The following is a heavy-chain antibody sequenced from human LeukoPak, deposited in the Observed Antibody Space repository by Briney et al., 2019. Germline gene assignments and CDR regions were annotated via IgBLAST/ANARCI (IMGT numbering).Heavy chain of an antibody. V-gene: IGHV3-23*01. J-gene: IGHJ4*02. D-gene: IGHD3-3*01. Sequence: PGGSLRLSCVASGFTFSSYAMSWVRQAPGKGLEWVSAISGSGGNTYYADSVKGRFTISRDNSKNTLYLQMNSLRAEDTAVYYCAKRVEYYFDYWGQGTLVTVSS. CDR3: AKRVEYYFDY. CDR2: ISGSGGNT. CDR1: GFTFSSYA.